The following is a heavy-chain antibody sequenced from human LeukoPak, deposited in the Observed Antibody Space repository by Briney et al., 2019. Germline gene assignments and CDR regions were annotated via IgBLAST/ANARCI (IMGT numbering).Heavy chain of an antibody. J-gene: IGHJ4*02. CDR3: AKDANYYDSSGYLIPFDY. CDR1: GFTFSRFA. CDR2: ISGNGHQT. Sequence: GGSRRLSCSASGFTFSRFAMTWVRQLPGRGLEWVSSISGNGHQTYYADSVEGRFSVSRDNSKNILYLQMDSLRADDSALYYCAKDANYYDSSGYLIPFDYWGQGTLVTVSS. D-gene: IGHD3-22*01. V-gene: IGHV3-23*01.